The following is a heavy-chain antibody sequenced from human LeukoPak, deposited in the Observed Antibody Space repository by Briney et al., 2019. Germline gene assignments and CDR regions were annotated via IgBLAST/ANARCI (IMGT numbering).Heavy chain of an antibody. J-gene: IGHJ4*02. Sequence: GGSLRLSCAASGFTFSSYSMNWVRQAPGKGLEWVSYISSSSSTIYYVDSVKGRFTISRDNAKNSLYLQMNSLRAEDTAVYYCARGSGSPGYWGQGTLVTVSS. CDR2: ISSSSSTI. CDR3: ARGSGSPGY. D-gene: IGHD3-10*01. CDR1: GFTFSSYS. V-gene: IGHV3-48*04.